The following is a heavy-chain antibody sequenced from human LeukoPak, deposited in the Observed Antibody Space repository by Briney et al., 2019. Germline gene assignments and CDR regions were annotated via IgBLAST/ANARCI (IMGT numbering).Heavy chain of an antibody. CDR2: ISYDGTNK. Sequence: GGSLRLSCAASGFTFSRYSMHWVRQAPGEGLEWVAVISYDGTNKYYGDSVKGRFTMSRDNSKNTLSLQMTSLRDEDTAVYYCVRDQKQYYYYYYGMDVWGQGTTVTVSS. J-gene: IGHJ6*02. CDR3: VRDQKQYYYYYYGMDV. CDR1: GFTFSRYS. D-gene: IGHD4-11*01. V-gene: IGHV3-30-3*01.